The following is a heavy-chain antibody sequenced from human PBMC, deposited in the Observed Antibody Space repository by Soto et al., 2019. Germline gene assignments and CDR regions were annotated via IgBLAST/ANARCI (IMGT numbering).Heavy chain of an antibody. V-gene: IGHV3-30-3*01. CDR1: GFTFSSYA. J-gene: IGHJ3*02. D-gene: IGHD1-26*01. Sequence: QVQLVESGGGVVQPGRSLRLSCAASGFTFSSYAMHWVRQAPGKGREWVAVISYDGSNKYYADSVKGRFTISRDNSKNTLYLQMNSLRAEDTAVYYCARMGATTNAFDIWGQGTMVTVSS. CDR2: ISYDGSNK. CDR3: ARMGATTNAFDI.